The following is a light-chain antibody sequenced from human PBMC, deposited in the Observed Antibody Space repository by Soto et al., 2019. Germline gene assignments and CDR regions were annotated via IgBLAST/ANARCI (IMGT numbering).Light chain of an antibody. CDR1: SIDIGPYDY. Sequence: QSALTQPASVSGSPGQSITISCTGTSIDIGPYDYVSWYQQHPGKAPKLMIYEVTKRPSGVSHRFSGSKSGSTASLTISGLQAEDEADYYCSSYTRNTALVFGPGTKVTVL. V-gene: IGLV2-14*01. CDR2: EVT. J-gene: IGLJ1*01. CDR3: SSYTRNTALV.